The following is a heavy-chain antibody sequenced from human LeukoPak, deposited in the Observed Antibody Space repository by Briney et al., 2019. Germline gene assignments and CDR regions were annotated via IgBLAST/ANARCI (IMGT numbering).Heavy chain of an antibody. CDR2: IIPIFGTA. CDR3: ARDEGYCTNGVCSYFDY. V-gene: IGHV1-69*13. D-gene: IGHD2-8*01. Sequence: ASVKVSYKASGGTFSSYAISWVRQAPGQGLEWMGGIIPIFGTANYAQKFQGRVTITADESTSTAYMELSSLRSEDTAVYYCARDEGYCTNGVCSYFDYWGQGTLVTVSS. J-gene: IGHJ4*02. CDR1: GGTFSSYA.